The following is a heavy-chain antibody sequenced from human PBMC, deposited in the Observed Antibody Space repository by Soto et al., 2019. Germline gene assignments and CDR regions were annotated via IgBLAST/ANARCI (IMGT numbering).Heavy chain of an antibody. CDR2: IYPGDSDT. D-gene: IGHD1-26*01. Sequence: GESLKISCMGSGYKVSTWHNFTSYWIAWVRQMPGEGLEWMGIIYPGDSDTRYSPSFQGQVTISADKSISTAYLQWSSLKASDTAMYYCARRIVGATMGYYYYGMDVWGQGTKVTVSS. J-gene: IGHJ6*02. CDR3: ARRIVGATMGYYYYGMDV. V-gene: IGHV5-51*01. CDR1: GYKVSTWHNFTSYW.